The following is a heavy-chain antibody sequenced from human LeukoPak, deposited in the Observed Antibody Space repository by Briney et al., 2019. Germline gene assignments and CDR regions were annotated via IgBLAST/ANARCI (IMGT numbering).Heavy chain of an antibody. CDR3: ARDRRSSGRYHYYYYYMDV. CDR2: IKQDGSEK. D-gene: IGHD6-19*01. Sequence: GGSLRLSCAASGFTFSSYWMSWVRQAPGKGLEWVANIKQDGSEKYYVDSVKGRFTISRDNAKNSLYLQMNSLRAEDTAVYYCARDRRSSGRYHYYYYYMDVWGKGTTVTVSS. V-gene: IGHV3-7*01. CDR1: GFTFSSYW. J-gene: IGHJ6*03.